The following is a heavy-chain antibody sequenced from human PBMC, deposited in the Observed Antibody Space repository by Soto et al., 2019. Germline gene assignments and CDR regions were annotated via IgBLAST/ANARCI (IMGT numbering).Heavy chain of an antibody. D-gene: IGHD3-22*01. CDR1: GDTFSTYS. CDR3: ARERSRYDRSGYYRPDY. J-gene: IGHJ4*02. V-gene: IGHV1-69*10. Sequence: ASVKVSCKVSGDTFSTYSISWVRQAPGQGLEWLGGIIPILGIPSYAQRFQDRVTITADKSTSTAYMELSSLRSEDTAVYYCARERSRYDRSGYYRPDYWGQGTLVTVSS. CDR2: IIPILGIP.